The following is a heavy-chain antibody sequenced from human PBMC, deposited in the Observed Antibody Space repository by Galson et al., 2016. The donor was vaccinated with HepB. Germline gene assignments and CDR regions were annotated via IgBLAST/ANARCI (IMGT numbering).Heavy chain of an antibody. V-gene: IGHV3-48*03. CDR2: ISATGTTI. Sequence: SLRLSCAASGFTFSSYNMNWVRQAPGKGLDWISYISATGTTIDYADSVKGRFIISRDNAKNSPYLQMNSLRVEDAAVYYCARDSRATFGEPNWFDPWGQGTLVIVSS. D-gene: IGHD3-3*01. J-gene: IGHJ5*01. CDR3: ARDSRATFGEPNWFDP. CDR1: GFTFSSYN.